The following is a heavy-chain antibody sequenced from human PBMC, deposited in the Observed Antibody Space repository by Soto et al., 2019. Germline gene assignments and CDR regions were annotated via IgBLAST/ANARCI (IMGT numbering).Heavy chain of an antibody. CDR2: IYKSGNS. CDR1: GGCISSGADN. V-gene: IGHV4-31*03. CDR3: ARDNPRYCSGGSCWDADNWFDP. Sequence: SETLSLTCTVFGGCISSGADNWNWIRQHPGKGLEWIGYIYKSGNSNYNPSLKSRVTISVDTSKNQFSLKLSSVTAADTAVYYCARDNPRYCSGGSCWDADNWFDPWGQGTLVTVSS. J-gene: IGHJ5*02. D-gene: IGHD2-15*01.